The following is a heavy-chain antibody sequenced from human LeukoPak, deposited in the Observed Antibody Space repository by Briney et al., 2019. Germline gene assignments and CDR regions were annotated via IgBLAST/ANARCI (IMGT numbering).Heavy chain of an antibody. Sequence: PSETLSLTCTVSGGSISSSSYYWGWIRQPPGKGLEWIGSIYYSGSTYYNPSLKSRVTISVDTSKNQFSLKLSSVTAADTAVYYCARGGYYDSSGDLDYWGQGTLVTVSS. CDR1: GGSISSSSYY. CDR2: IYYSGST. V-gene: IGHV4-39*07. CDR3: ARGGYYDSSGDLDY. J-gene: IGHJ4*02. D-gene: IGHD3-22*01.